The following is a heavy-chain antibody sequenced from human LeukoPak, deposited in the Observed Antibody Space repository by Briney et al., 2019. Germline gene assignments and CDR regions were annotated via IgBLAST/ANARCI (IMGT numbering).Heavy chain of an antibody. D-gene: IGHD3-10*01. CDR3: ARGVGLLWFGESTTNWFDP. V-gene: IGHV1-18*01. J-gene: IGHJ5*02. CDR1: GGTFSSYA. CDR2: ISAYNGNT. Sequence: ASVKVSCKASGGTFSSYAISWVRQAPGQGLEWMGWISAYNGNTNYAQKLQGRVTMTTDTSTSTAYMELRSLRSDDTAVYYCARGVGLLWFGESTTNWFDPWGQGTLVTVSS.